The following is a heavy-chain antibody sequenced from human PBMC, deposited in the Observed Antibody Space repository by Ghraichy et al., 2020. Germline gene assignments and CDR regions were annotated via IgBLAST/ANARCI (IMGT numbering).Heavy chain of an antibody. J-gene: IGHJ5*02. Sequence: GGSLRLSCAASGFTFSYAWMSWVRQAPGKGLEWVGRIKNNIEGGTTDYAAPVIGRFSISRDDSKDTVYLQMNSLKTEDTAVYYCTTDLDYGDYWFAPWGQGTAVIVSS. V-gene: IGHV3-15*01. D-gene: IGHD4-17*01. CDR1: GFTFSYAW. CDR3: TTDLDYGDYWFAP. CDR2: IKNNIEGGTT.